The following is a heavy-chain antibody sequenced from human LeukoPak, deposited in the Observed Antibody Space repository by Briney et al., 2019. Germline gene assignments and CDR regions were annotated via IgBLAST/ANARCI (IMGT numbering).Heavy chain of an antibody. CDR3: AKEAGYSVYDYPDY. Sequence: GGSLRLSCAVSGFTFSRHAMSWVRQAPGKGLEWVSAISGSGYSTYYADSVKGRFTISRDNSKSTLYLQMNSLRAEDTAVYYCAKEAGYSVYDYPDYWGQGTLVTVSS. CDR1: GFTFSRHA. CDR2: ISGSGYST. J-gene: IGHJ4*02. V-gene: IGHV3-23*01. D-gene: IGHD5/OR15-5a*01.